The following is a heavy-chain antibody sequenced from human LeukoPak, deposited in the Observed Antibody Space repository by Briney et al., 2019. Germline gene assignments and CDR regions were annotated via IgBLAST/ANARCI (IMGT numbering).Heavy chain of an antibody. CDR2: INTNTGNP. CDR3: ARSNHIYSGYDFEKLGFDY. CDR1: GYTFTSNA. V-gene: IGHV7-4-1*02. Sequence: ASVKVSCKASGYTFTSNAMTWVRQAPGQGLEWMGWINTNTGNPTYAQGFTGRFVLSSDTSVSTAYLQISSLKAEDTAVYYCARSNHIYSGYDFEKLGFDYWGQGTLVTVSS. J-gene: IGHJ4*02. D-gene: IGHD5-12*01.